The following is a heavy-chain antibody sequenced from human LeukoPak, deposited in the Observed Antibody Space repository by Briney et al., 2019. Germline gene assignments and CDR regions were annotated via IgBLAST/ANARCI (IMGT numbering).Heavy chain of an antibody. J-gene: IGHJ4*02. Sequence: GGALRLSRAASGFTFSSYLMSWVRQAPGERREWMANIKQEGSEKYYVDSVKGRFTISRDNAKNSLYLQMNSLRAEDTAVYYCVRDYCSGVTCYSGYWGQGTLVTVSS. CDR1: GFTFSSYL. CDR3: VRDYCSGVTCYSGY. V-gene: IGHV3-7*05. CDR2: IKQEGSEK. D-gene: IGHD2-15*01.